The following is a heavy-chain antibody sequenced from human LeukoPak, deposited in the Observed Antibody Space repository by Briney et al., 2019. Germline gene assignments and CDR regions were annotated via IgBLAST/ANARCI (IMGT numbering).Heavy chain of an antibody. D-gene: IGHD2-15*01. J-gene: IGHJ5*02. CDR3: ARVDIVVVVAAREFRFDP. V-gene: IGHV1-18*01. CDR1: GYTFTSYG. CDR2: ISAYNGNT. Sequence: ASVKVSCKASGYTFTSYGISWVRQAPGQGLEWMGWISAYNGNTNYAQKLQGRVTMTTDTSTSTAYMELRSLRSDDTAMYYCARVDIVVVVAAREFRFDPWGQGTLVTVSS.